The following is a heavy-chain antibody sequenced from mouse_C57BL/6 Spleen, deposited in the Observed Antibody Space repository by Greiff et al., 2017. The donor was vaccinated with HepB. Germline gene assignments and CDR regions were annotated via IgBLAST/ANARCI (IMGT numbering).Heavy chain of an antibody. Sequence: QVQLQQPGAELVRPGTSVKLSCKASGYTFTSYWMHWVKQRPGQGLEWIGVIDPSDSYTNYNQKFKGKATLTVDTSSSTAYMQLSSLTSEDSAVYYCARGGTGTAFAYWGQGTLVTVSA. CDR1: GYTFTSYW. CDR2: IDPSDSYT. CDR3: ARGGTGTAFAY. V-gene: IGHV1-59*01. J-gene: IGHJ3*01. D-gene: IGHD4-1*01.